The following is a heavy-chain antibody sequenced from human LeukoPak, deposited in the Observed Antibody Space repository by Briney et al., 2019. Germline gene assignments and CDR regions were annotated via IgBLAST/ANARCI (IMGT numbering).Heavy chain of an antibody. CDR1: GGTFSGYY. D-gene: IGHD1-26*01. CDR3: ARGLEEWELRGYFDY. CDR2: INHSGST. J-gene: IGHJ4*02. Sequence: SETLSLTCAVYGGTFSGYYWSWIRQPPGKGLEWIGEINHSGSTNYNPSLKSRVTMSVDTSKNQFSLKLSSVTAADTAVYYCARGLEEWELRGYFDYWGQGTLVTVSS. V-gene: IGHV4-34*01.